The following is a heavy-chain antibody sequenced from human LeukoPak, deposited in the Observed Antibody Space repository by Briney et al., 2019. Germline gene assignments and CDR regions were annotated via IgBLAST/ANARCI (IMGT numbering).Heavy chain of an antibody. CDR1: GYSFTSYW. CDR2: IYPGDSDT. CDR3: ASTLMAGTDNYWFDP. J-gene: IGHJ5*02. Sequence: GESLKISCKGSGYSFTSYWIGWVRQMPGKGLEWMGIIYPGDSDTRYRPSFQGQVTISADKSISTAYLQWSSLKASDTAMYYCASTLMAGTDNYWFDPWGQGTLVTVSS. D-gene: IGHD6-19*01. V-gene: IGHV5-51*01.